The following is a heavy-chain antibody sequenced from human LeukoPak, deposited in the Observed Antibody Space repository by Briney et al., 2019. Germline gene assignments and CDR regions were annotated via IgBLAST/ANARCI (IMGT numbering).Heavy chain of an antibody. CDR1: GDSVSSGTYY. V-gene: IGHV4-39*01. Sequence: SETLSLTCTVSGDSVSSGTYYWAWIRQPPGKGLEWIGSIYYSGSTYYNPSLKSRVTISVDTSKNQFSLRLSSVTAADTAVYYCATYRPVWGIDYWGQGTLVTVSS. D-gene: IGHD3-16*01. CDR3: ATYRPVWGIDY. J-gene: IGHJ4*02. CDR2: IYYSGST.